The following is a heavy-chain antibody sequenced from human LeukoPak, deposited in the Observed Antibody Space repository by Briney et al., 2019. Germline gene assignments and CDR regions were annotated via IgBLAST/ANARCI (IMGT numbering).Heavy chain of an antibody. J-gene: IGHJ4*02. CDR1: GYSFTSYW. CDR3: ARSGPDVVRGVIISGAFDY. Sequence: GESLKISCKGSGYSFTSYWIGWVRQMPGKGLEWMGIIYPGGSDTRYSPSFQGQVTISADKSISTAHLQWSSLKASDTAMYYCARSGPDVVRGVIISGAFDYWGQGTLVTVSS. V-gene: IGHV5-51*01. D-gene: IGHD3-10*01. CDR2: IYPGGSDT.